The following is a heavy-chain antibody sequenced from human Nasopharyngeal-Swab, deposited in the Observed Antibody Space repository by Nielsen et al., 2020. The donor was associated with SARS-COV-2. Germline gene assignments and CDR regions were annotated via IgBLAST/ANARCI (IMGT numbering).Heavy chain of an antibody. Sequence: ETLSLTCAASGFTFSSYSMNWVRQAPGKGLEWVSSISSSSSYIYYADSVKGRFTISRDNAKNSLYLQMNSLRAEDTAVYYCVRWSGGWAFDIGGQGTMVTVSS. CDR3: VRWSGGWAFDI. CDR1: GFTFSSYS. V-gene: IGHV3-21*01. J-gene: IGHJ3*02. D-gene: IGHD2-15*01. CDR2: ISSSSSYI.